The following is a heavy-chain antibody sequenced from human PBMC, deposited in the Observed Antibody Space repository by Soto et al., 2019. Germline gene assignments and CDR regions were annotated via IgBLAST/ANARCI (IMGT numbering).Heavy chain of an antibody. D-gene: IGHD3-10*01. CDR3: ARPSGSGTYYKFEY. CDR2: IYPTNSET. V-gene: IGHV5-51*01. J-gene: IGHJ4*02. Sequence: GESLKIACKGSVYAFINFWIGWVRQMPGKGLEWMGIIYPTNSETRYSPSFQGQVAMSVDKSTATAYLQWSSLKASDTAIYYCARPSGSGTYYKFEYWGQGTPVTVSS. CDR1: VYAFINFW.